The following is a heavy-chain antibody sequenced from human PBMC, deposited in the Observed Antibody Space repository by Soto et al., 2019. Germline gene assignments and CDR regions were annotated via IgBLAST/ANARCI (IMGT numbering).Heavy chain of an antibody. V-gene: IGHV1-18*04. D-gene: IGHD2-2*02. CDR1: GYTFTSYG. CDR2: ISAYNGNT. Sequence: SVKVSCKASGYTFTSYGISWVRQAPGQGLEWMGWISAYNGNTNYAQKLQGRVTMTTDTSTSTAYMELRSLRSDDTAVYYCARGGYCSSTSCYTHRHYYYGMDVWGQGTTVTVSS. CDR3: ARGGYCSSTSCYTHRHYYYGMDV. J-gene: IGHJ6*02.